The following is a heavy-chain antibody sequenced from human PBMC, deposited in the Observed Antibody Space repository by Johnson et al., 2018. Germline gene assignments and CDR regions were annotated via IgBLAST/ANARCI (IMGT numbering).Heavy chain of an antibody. V-gene: IGHV3-73*01. D-gene: IGHD1-26*01. CDR3: TRHRSGTGDAFDI. CDR1: GLIFSGST. Sequence: VQLVESGGGLVQPGGSLKLSCAASGLIFSGSTMHWVRQASGKGLEWVGRIRSKANSYATAYAASVKGRFTISRDDSKNTAYLQMNSRKTEDTAVDYCTRHRSGTGDAFDIWGQGTMVTVSS. J-gene: IGHJ3*02. CDR2: IRSKANSYAT.